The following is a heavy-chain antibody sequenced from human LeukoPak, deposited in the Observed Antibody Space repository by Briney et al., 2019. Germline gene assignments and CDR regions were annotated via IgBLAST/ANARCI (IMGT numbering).Heavy chain of an antibody. D-gene: IGHD3-3*01. J-gene: IGHJ4*02. CDR1: GFTFSSYA. Sequence: GGSLRLSCAASGFTFSSYAMSWVRQAPGKGLEWVSAISGSGGSTYYADSVKGRFTISRDNSKNTLYLQMNSLRADDTAVYYCAKDHSRITIFGVVIFAYWGQGTLVTVSS. V-gene: IGHV3-23*01. CDR2: ISGSGGST. CDR3: AKDHSRITIFGVVIFAY.